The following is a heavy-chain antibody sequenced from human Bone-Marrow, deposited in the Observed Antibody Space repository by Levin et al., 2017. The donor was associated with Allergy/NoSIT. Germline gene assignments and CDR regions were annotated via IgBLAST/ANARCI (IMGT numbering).Heavy chain of an antibody. Sequence: SQTLSLTCTVSGGSISSYYWSWIRQPPGKGLEWIGYIYYSGSTNYNPSLKSRVTISVDTSKNQFSLKLSSVTAADTAVYYCARLSHYYYYMDVWGKGTTVTVSS. CDR1: GGSISSYY. J-gene: IGHJ6*03. CDR3: ARLSHYYYYMDV. CDR2: IYYSGST. V-gene: IGHV4-59*08.